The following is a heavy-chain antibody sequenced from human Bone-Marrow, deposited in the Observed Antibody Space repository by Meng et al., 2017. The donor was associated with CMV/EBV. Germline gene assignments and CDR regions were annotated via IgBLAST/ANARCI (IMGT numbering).Heavy chain of an antibody. D-gene: IGHD1-7*01. Sequence: GESLKISCAASGFTFDDYGMSWVRQAPGKGLEWVSGINWNGGSTGYADSVKGRFTISRDNAKNSLYLQMNSLRAEDTALYYCARGSALTGTQNDYWGQGTLVTLYS. CDR1: GFTFDDYG. V-gene: IGHV3-20*04. J-gene: IGHJ4*02. CDR3: ARGSALTGTQNDY. CDR2: INWNGGST.